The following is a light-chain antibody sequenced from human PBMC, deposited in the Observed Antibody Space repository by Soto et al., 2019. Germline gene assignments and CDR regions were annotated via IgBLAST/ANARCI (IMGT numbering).Light chain of an antibody. V-gene: IGKV3-11*01. CDR1: QSVSSSY. J-gene: IGKJ4*01. Sequence: EIVLTQSPGTLSLSPGERATLSCRASQSVSSSYLAWYQQKPGQGPRLLIYDASKRATGIPARFSGSGSGTDFTLTISSLEPEDFAVYYCQQRSNWPLTFGGGTKVEIK. CDR3: QQRSNWPLT. CDR2: DAS.